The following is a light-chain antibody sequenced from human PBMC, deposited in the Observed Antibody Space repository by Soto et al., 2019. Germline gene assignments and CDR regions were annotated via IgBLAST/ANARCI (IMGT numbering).Light chain of an antibody. CDR1: ESVRTN. CDR3: QQYGSSLIT. CDR2: GAS. J-gene: IGKJ5*01. V-gene: IGKV3-20*01. Sequence: ETVVTQSPATLSVSPGETATLSCRASESVRTNLAWYQQKPGQAPRLLIYGASNRATGIPDRFSGSGSGTDFTLTISSLEPEDFAVYYCQQYGSSLITFGQGTRLEIK.